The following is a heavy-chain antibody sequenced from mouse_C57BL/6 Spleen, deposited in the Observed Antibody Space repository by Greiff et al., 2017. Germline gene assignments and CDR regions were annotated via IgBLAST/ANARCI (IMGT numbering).Heavy chain of an antibody. Sequence: VKLQESGAELVRPGASVKLSCKASGYTFTDYYINWVKQRPGQGLEWIARIYPGSGNTYYNEKFKGKATLTAEKSSSTAYMQLSSLTSEDSAVYFCARDYDYDRDAMDYWGQGTSVTVSS. CDR1: GYTFTDYY. D-gene: IGHD2-4*01. CDR2: IYPGSGNT. J-gene: IGHJ4*01. V-gene: IGHV1-76*01. CDR3: ARDYDYDRDAMDY.